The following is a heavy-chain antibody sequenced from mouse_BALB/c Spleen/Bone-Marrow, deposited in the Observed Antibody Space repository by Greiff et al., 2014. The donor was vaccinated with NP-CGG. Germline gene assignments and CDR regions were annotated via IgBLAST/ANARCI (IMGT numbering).Heavy chain of an antibody. Sequence: VQLQQSGPAVIKPSQSLPLTCIVSGFSITNPNYCWNWIRQPPGKGLEWMGRICYEGSIYYSPSIKSRSTLSRDTALNKLFIQLRSVTNEDTAMYYCSRENQVGYAMDYWGQGTSVIVSS. CDR3: SRENQVGYAMDY. CDR2: ICYEGSI. CDR1: GFSITNPNYC. J-gene: IGHJ4*01. V-gene: IGHV12-1-1*01.